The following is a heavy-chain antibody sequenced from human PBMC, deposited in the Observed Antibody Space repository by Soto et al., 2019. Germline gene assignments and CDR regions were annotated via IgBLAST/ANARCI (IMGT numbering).Heavy chain of an antibody. D-gene: IGHD6-13*01. J-gene: IGHJ4*02. CDR1: GFTFSNYA. V-gene: IGHV3-23*01. Sequence: SGGGLVQPGGSLRLSCAASGFTFSNYAMTWVRQAPGKGLEWVSVITGSGGGTYFVDSVKGRFTMSSDKSKNMVYLQMNSLRAEDTAVYYCAKRPLTAAGFDYWCQGTLVTVSS. CDR3: AKRPLTAAGFDY. CDR2: ITGSGGGT.